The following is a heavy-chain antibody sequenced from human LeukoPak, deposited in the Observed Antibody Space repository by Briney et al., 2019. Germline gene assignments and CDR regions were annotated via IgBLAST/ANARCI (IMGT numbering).Heavy chain of an antibody. CDR1: GYTFTSYG. V-gene: IGHV1-18*01. J-gene: IGHJ5*02. D-gene: IGHD6-13*01. Sequence: ASVKVSRKASGYTFTSYGISWVRQAPGQGLEWMGWISAYNGNTNYAQKLQGRVTMTTDTSTSTAYMELRSLRSDDTAVYYCARVRVAAAGSGFWFDPWGQGTLVTVSS. CDR2: ISAYNGNT. CDR3: ARVRVAAAGSGFWFDP.